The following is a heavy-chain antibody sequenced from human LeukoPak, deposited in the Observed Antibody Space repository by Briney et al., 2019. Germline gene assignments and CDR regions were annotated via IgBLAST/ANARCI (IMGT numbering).Heavy chain of an antibody. J-gene: IGHJ4*02. CDR3: ARKYYYGSGSYYNPGPFDY. CDR1: GFTFSDYY. CDR2: ISSSGSTI. Sequence: GGSLRLSCVASGFTFSDYYMSWIRQAPGKGLEWVSYISSSGSTIYYADSVKGRFTISRDNAKNSLYLQMNSLRAEDTAVYYCARKYYYGSGSYYNPGPFDYWGQGTLVTVSS. D-gene: IGHD3-10*01. V-gene: IGHV3-11*01.